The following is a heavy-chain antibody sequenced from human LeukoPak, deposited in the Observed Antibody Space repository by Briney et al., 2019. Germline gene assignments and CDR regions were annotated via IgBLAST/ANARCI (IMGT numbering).Heavy chain of an antibody. V-gene: IGHV4-39*01. J-gene: IGHJ4*02. D-gene: IGHD3-22*01. CDR1: GGSISSSSYY. CDR2: IYYSGST. Sequence: SETLFLTCTVSGGSISSSSYYWGWIRQPPGKGLEWIGSIYYSGSTYYNPSLKSRVTISVDTSKNQFSLKLSSVTAADTAVYYCATSKEWLLHNFDYWGQGTLVTVSS. CDR3: ATSKEWLLHNFDY.